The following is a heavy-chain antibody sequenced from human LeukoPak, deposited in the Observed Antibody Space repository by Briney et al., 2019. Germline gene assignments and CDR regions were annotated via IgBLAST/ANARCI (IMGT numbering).Heavy chain of an antibody. V-gene: IGHV3-53*01. J-gene: IGHJ4*02. CDR3: ARAINAGDFDY. Sequence: GGSLRLSCAASGFTVSSNYMNWVRQAPGKGLEWVSVIYSGGHTYYADSVKGRFTISRANSKNTLYLQMNSLRAEDTAVYYCARAINAGDFDYWGQGTLVTVSS. D-gene: IGHD2-8*02. CDR2: IYSGGHT. CDR1: GFTVSSNY.